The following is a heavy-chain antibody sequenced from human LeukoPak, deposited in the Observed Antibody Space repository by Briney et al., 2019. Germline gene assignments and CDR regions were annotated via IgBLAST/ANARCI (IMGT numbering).Heavy chain of an antibody. CDR1: GRSISSYY. J-gene: IGHJ4*02. CDR2: IYYSGST. CDR3: ARSTVVAATLSDY. V-gene: IGHV4-59*01. Sequence: SETLSLTCTVSGRSISSYYWSWIRQPPGKGLEWIGYIYYSGSTNYNPSLKSRVTISVDTSKNQFSLKLSSVTAADTAVYYSARSTVVAATLSDYWGQGTLVTVSS. D-gene: IGHD2-15*01.